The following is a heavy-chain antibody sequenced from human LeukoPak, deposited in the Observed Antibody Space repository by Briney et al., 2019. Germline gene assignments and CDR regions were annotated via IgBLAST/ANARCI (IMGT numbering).Heavy chain of an antibody. J-gene: IGHJ4*02. Sequence: GGSLRLSCAASGFIFDDYAMHWVRQVPGKGLQWVSGINWNSSYIGLADFVKGRGTISRDNAKNSLYLNMNSLRAEDTALYYCAKDTTATGTGNFDYWGQGTLVTVSS. CDR1: GFIFDDYA. CDR2: INWNSSYI. CDR3: AKDTTATGTGNFDY. V-gene: IGHV3-9*01. D-gene: IGHD6-13*01.